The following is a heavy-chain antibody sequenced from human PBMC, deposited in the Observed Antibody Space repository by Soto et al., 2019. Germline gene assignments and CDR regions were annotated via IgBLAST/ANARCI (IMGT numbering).Heavy chain of an antibody. D-gene: IGHD6-13*01. J-gene: IGHJ1*01. Sequence: ASVKVSCKASGYTFTEFYIHWLRQAPGQGLEWMGVINPVGGSTTYAQKFHGRVAMTRDTSTSTVYMELSSLRSEDTAVYYCSRTTLAAASKYQHWGQGTLVTVSS. V-gene: IGHV1-46*01. CDR2: INPVGGST. CDR1: GYTFTEFY. CDR3: SRTTLAAASKYQH.